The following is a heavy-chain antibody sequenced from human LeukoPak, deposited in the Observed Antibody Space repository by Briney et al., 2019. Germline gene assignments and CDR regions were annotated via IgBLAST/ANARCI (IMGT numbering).Heavy chain of an antibody. V-gene: IGHV4-39*07. CDR3: ARAGVVADTKGNFDY. CDR2: IFYSGST. CDR1: GGSISTSSYY. J-gene: IGHJ4*02. Sequence: SETLSLTCTVSGGSISTSSYYWGWVRQPPGKGLEWIGNIFYSGSTYYSPSLKSRATISLDTSRNQFSLKLSSVTAADTAVYYCARAGVVADTKGNFDYWGQGTLVTVSS. D-gene: IGHD6-19*01.